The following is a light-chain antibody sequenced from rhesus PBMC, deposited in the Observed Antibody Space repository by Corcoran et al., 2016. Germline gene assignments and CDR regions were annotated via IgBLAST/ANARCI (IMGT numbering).Light chain of an antibody. Sequence: QAARTQPRSVSGSPGQSVTISCTGTSSDIGGYIYVSWYQQYPGTAPKLMIYEVSKRPSGVSDRFSGSKSGNTASLTISGLQAEDEADYYCSSSSGSNIFVFGGGTKLTVL. V-gene: IGLV2-32*02. J-gene: IGLJ6*01. CDR2: EVS. CDR3: SSSSGSNIFV. CDR1: SSDIGGYIY.